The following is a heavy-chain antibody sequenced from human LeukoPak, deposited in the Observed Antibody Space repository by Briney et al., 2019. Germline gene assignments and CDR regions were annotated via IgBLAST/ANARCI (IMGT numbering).Heavy chain of an antibody. V-gene: IGHV3-23*01. CDR1: EFTFSTYA. J-gene: IGHJ4*02. CDR3: AKDQRDNILTTYPYIFWDY. CDR2: ISGSGGNT. D-gene: IGHD3-9*01. Sequence: PGGSLRLSCAASEFTFSTYAMSWVRQAPGKGLEWVSSISGSGGNTYYADSVKGRFTISRDNSKNTLYLQMNSLRAEDTAVYYCAKDQRDNILTTYPYIFWDYWGQGTLVTVSS.